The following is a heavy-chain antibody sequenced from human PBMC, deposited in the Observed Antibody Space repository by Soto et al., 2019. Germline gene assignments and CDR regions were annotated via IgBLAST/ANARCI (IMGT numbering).Heavy chain of an antibody. J-gene: IGHJ6*02. CDR1: GGTFSSYA. V-gene: IGHV1-69*12. Sequence: QVQLVQSGAEVKKPGSSVKVSCKASGGTFSSYAISWVRQAPGQGLEWMGGIIPIFGTADYAQKFQGRVTITADEPTSTAYMELGSLRSEDTAVYYCASQLTGDYYYYGMDVWGQGTTVTVSS. CDR2: IIPIFGTA. CDR3: ASQLTGDYYYYGMDV. D-gene: IGHD7-27*01.